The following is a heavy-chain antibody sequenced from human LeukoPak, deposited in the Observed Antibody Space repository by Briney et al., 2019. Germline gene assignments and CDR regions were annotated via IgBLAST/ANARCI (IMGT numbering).Heavy chain of an antibody. D-gene: IGHD6-19*01. CDR2: IFYSGTT. Sequence: SESLSLTCTVSGGSISSYYWSWIRQPPGKGLEWIGYIFYSGTTNYNPSLRSRVTISVDTSKNQFSLNLSSVTAADTAGDYCARDSAWFIYWGQGVPVTVSS. CDR3: ARDSAWFIY. V-gene: IGHV4-59*01. CDR1: GGSISSYY. J-gene: IGHJ4*02.